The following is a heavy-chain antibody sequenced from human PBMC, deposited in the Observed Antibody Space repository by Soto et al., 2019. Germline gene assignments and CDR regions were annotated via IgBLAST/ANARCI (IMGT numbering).Heavy chain of an antibody. CDR3: AAMGRGYYYGY. Sequence: PGESLKISCAASGFTFSRYSMNWVRQAPGKGLEWVSSITSSGSYIYNADSVKGRFTISRDNAKNSLYLQMNILRAEDTAVYYCAAMGRGYYYGYWGQGTLVTVSS. CDR1: GFTFSRYS. V-gene: IGHV3-21*01. J-gene: IGHJ4*02. CDR2: ITSSGSYI. D-gene: IGHD3-22*01.